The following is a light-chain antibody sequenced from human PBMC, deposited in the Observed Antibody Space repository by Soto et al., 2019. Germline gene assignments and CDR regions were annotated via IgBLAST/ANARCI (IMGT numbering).Light chain of an antibody. CDR1: QSVSSSY. CDR3: QQYSGSLYT. V-gene: IGKV3-20*01. Sequence: EIVLTQSPATLSLSPGERATLSCRASQSVSSSYLAWYQQKPGQAPRLLIYGASSRATGIPARFSGSGSGTDFTLTISRLEPEDFAVYYCQQYSGSLYTFGQGTKLEIK. CDR2: GAS. J-gene: IGKJ2*01.